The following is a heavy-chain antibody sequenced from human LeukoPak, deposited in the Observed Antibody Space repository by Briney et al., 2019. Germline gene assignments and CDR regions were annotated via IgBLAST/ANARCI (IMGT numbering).Heavy chain of an antibody. CDR2: ISGDSRTI. CDR3: ARGHRAFDI. V-gene: IGHV3-48*01. J-gene: IGHJ3*02. Sequence: LERLSYISGDSRTIYYPDSVKGRFTISRDNAKNSLYLQLISLRAEDTAVYYCARGHRAFDIWGQGTMVTVSS.